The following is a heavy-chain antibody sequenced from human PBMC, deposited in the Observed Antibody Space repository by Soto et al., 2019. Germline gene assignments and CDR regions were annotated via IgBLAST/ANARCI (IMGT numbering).Heavy chain of an antibody. CDR1: GYTFTSYG. D-gene: IGHD2-15*01. V-gene: IGHV1-18*01. Sequence: ASVKVSCKASGYTFTSYGISWVRQAPGQGLEWKGWISAYNGNTNYAQKLQGRVTMTTDTSTSTAYMELRSLRSDDTAVYYCARDHHCSGGNCYLSFDPWGQGTLVTVSS. J-gene: IGHJ5*02. CDR2: ISAYNGNT. CDR3: ARDHHCSGGNCYLSFDP.